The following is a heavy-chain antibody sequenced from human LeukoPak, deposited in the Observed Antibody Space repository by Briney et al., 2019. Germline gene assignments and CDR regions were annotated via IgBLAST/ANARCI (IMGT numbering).Heavy chain of an antibody. CDR2: INHSGST. CDR3: ARGRGYYGANWFDP. D-gene: IGHD4/OR15-4a*01. J-gene: IGHJ5*02. V-gene: IGHV4-34*01. Sequence: SETLSLTCAVYGGSFSGYYWSWIRQPPGKELEWIGEINHSGSTNYNPSLKSRVTISVDTSKNQFSLKLSSVTAADTAVYYCARGRGYYGANWFDPWGQGTLVTVSS. CDR1: GGSFSGYY.